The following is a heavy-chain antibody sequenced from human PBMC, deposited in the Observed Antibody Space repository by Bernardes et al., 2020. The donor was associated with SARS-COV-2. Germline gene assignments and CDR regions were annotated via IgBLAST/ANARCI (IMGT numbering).Heavy chain of an antibody. D-gene: IGHD3-3*01. CDR3: ARAIRNTIFGVVHQFDY. CDR2: INPNSGGT. V-gene: IGHV1-2*02. J-gene: IGHJ4*02. CDR1: GYTFTGYY. Sequence: ASVKVSCKASGYTFTGYYMHWVRQAPGQGLEWMGWINPNSGGTNYAQKFQGRVTMTRDTSISTAYMELSSVTAADTAVYYCARAIRNTIFGVVHQFDYWGQGTLVTVSS.